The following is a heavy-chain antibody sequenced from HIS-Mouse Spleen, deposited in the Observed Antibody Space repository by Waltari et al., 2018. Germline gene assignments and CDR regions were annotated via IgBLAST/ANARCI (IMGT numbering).Heavy chain of an antibody. CDR2: IYYSGST. CDR3: AREIPYSSSWYDWYFDL. V-gene: IGHV4-39*07. CDR1: GGSISSSSYY. Sequence: QLQLQESGPGLVKPSETLSLTCTVSGGSISSSSYYWGWIRQPPGKGLGGIGSIYYSGSTYYNPSLKSLVTISVDTSKNQFSLKLSSVTAADTAVYYCAREIPYSSSWYDWYFDLWGRGTLVTVSS. J-gene: IGHJ2*01. D-gene: IGHD6-13*01.